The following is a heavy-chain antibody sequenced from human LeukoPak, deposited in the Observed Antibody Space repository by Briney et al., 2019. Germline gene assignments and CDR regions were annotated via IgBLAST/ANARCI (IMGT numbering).Heavy chain of an antibody. J-gene: IGHJ4*02. D-gene: IGHD3-10*01. CDR3: ARDQITMVRGVIITYTHEGGYFDY. CDR2: ISAYNGNT. Sequence: GASVKVSCKASGYTFTSYGISWVRQAPGQGLEWMGWISAYNGNTNYAQKLQGRVTMTTDTSTSTAYMELRSLRSDDTAVYYCARDQITMVRGVIITYTHEGGYFDYWGQGTLVTVSS. V-gene: IGHV1-18*01. CDR1: GYTFTSYG.